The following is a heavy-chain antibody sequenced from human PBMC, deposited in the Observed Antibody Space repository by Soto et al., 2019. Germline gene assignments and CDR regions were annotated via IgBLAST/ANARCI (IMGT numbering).Heavy chain of an antibody. CDR1: GGFISSGDYS. D-gene: IGHD6-6*01. CDR2: IHYSMST. V-gene: IGHV4-30-4*01. Sequence: QVQLQESGPGLVKPSQTLSLTCTVSGGFISSGDYSWRWPRQPTEKGLEWIGYIHYSMSTYYNLSLKSRVIISVDTSKNQFALKLSSVTAADAAVDYCSRYAELVVGGMDVWGQGTTVTVSS. CDR3: SRYAELVVGGMDV. J-gene: IGHJ6*02.